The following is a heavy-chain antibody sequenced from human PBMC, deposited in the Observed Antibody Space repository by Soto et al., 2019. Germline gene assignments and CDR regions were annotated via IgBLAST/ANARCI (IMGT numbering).Heavy chain of an antibody. V-gene: IGHV1-69*02. Sequence: QVQLVQSGAEVKKPGSSVKVSCKASGGTFSSYTISWVRQAPGQGLEWMGRIIPILGIANYAQKFQGRVTITADKSTSTAYMELSSLRSEDTAVYYCARVPEVTTPLDTWFDPWGQGTLVTVSS. J-gene: IGHJ5*02. CDR1: GGTFSSYT. CDR3: ARVPEVTTPLDTWFDP. D-gene: IGHD5-18*01. CDR2: IIPILGIA.